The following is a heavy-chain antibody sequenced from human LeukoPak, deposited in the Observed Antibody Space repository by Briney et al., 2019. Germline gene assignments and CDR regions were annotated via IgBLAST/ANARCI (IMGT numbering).Heavy chain of an antibody. Sequence: SETLSLTCTVSGGSISSYYWSWVRRPPGKGLEWIGDLSKSGNTNYNPSLKSRVTIFGDTSKNQFFLKLSSVTAADTAVYYCARARYVNSFYAFDIWGQGTLVTVSS. CDR2: LSKSGNT. V-gene: IGHV4-59*01. J-gene: IGHJ3*02. D-gene: IGHD3-9*01. CDR1: GGSISSYY. CDR3: ARARYVNSFYAFDI.